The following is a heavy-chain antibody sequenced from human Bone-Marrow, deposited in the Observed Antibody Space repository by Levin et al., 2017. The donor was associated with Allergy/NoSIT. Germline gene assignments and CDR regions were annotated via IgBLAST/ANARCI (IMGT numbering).Heavy chain of an antibody. CDR3: AKEISPRTAVAGNFDF. CDR1: GFTVDDYI. CDR2: ISWDGDKT. Sequence: GGSLRLSCAASGFTVDDYIIHWVRQAPGKGLEWVSLISWDGDKTFYADSVRGRFTISRDNSINSVYLQMNSLRTEDTAFYYCAKEISPRTAVAGNFDFWGQGTLVTVSS. D-gene: IGHD6-19*01. J-gene: IGHJ4*02. V-gene: IGHV3-43*01.